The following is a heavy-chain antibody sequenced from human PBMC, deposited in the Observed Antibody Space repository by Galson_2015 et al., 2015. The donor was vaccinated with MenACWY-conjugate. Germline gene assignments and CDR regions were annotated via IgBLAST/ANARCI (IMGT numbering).Heavy chain of an antibody. V-gene: IGHV3-74*01. CDR1: GFTFSNFW. D-gene: IGHD5-12*01. J-gene: IGHJ3*02. CDR3: ARDPHGNNGYDIHDAFDI. Sequence: SLRLSCAASGFTFSNFWIHWVRQAPGKGLLWVSRIKSDGSSTSYADSVKGRFTISRDNAKSTVYLQMNSLRAEDTALYYCARDPHGNNGYDIHDAFDIWGQGTMVTVST. CDR2: IKSDGSST.